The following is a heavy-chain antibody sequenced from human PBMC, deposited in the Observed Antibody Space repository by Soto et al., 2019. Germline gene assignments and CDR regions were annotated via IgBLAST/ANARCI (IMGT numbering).Heavy chain of an antibody. CDR1: GSTFTSNA. J-gene: IGHJ4*02. D-gene: IGHD5-18*01. Sequence: ASVKVSCKVSGSTFTSNAIGWVRQAPGQGLEWLGWISTYNENMDSAPKREDRLTMTTDRSTTTAYIELRNLESDDTALYYCGYVGGYSTGDYSFDLWGQGTPVTVSS. V-gene: IGHV1-18*04. CDR3: GYVGGYSTGDYSFDL. CDR2: ISTYNENM.